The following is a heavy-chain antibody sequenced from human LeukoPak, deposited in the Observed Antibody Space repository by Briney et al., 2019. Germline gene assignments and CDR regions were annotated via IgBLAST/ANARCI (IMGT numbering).Heavy chain of an antibody. J-gene: IGHJ4*02. CDR2: IRYDLGNK. CDR1: GFTFSSYG. V-gene: IGHV3-30*02. CDR3: AKDLGEYLDWLLPDY. Sequence: GGSVRLSCEASGFTFSSYGMHWVRQAPGKGLEWVAFIRYDLGNKYYAEYVKGRFTITRDNSKKTLFLEMSSLRAEDTAGYYCAKDLGEYLDWLLPDYWGQGTLVTVSS. D-gene: IGHD3-9*01.